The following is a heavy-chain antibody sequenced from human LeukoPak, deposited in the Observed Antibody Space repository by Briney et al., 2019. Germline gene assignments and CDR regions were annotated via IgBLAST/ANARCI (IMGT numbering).Heavy chain of an antibody. CDR2: IIPIFGTA. CDR1: GGTFSSYA. D-gene: IGHD2-21*02. CDR3: AANGYCGTDCYYYFDY. Sequence: SVKVSCKASGGTFSSYAISWVRQAPGQGLEWMGGIIPIFGTANYAQKFQGRVTITADESTSTAYMELSSLRSEDTAVYYCAANGYCGTDCYYYFDYWGQGTLVTASS. J-gene: IGHJ4*02. V-gene: IGHV1-69*13.